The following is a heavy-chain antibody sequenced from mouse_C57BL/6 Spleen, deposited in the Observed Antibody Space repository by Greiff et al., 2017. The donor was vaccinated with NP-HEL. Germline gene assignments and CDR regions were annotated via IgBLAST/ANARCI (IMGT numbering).Heavy chain of an antibody. D-gene: IGHD2-1*01. J-gene: IGHJ4*01. CDR3: ARYGNYPYAMDY. CDR2: IDPSDSYT. V-gene: IGHV1-69*01. CDR1: GYTFTSYW. Sequence: VQLQQPGAELVMPGASVKLSCKASGYTFTSYWMHWVKQRPGQGLEWIGEIDPSDSYTNYNQKFKGKSTLTVDKSSSTAYMQLSSLTSEDSAVYYCARYGNYPYAMDYWGQGTSVTVSS.